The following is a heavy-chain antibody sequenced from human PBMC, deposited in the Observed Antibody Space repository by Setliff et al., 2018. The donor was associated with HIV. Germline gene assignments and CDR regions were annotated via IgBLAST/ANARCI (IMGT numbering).Heavy chain of an antibody. J-gene: IGHJ6*02. CDR3: SRSGVPPYYYYGMDV. CDR2: INSYNGNT. V-gene: IGHV1-18*04. CDR1: GYTFTTYG. D-gene: IGHD3-10*01. Sequence: GSVKVSCQASGYTFTTYGVNWVRQAPGQGLEWMGWINSYNGNTKFAQKFQGRVTMTTDTSTTTAFMELRSLKADDTGIYYCSRSGVPPYYYYGMDVWGQGTTVTVS.